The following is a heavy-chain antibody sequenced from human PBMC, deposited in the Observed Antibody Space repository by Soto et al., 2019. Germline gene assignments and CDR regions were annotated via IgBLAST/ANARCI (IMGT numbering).Heavy chain of an antibody. D-gene: IGHD2-15*01. J-gene: IGHJ4*02. CDR3: ARDVLRYGSGGTCRLNY. CDR2: IKQDGSET. CDR1: GESLCISG. V-gene: IGHV3-7*01. Sequence: STKLGSAACGESLCISGMGGAFKAPGKGLEWVANIKQDGSETYYVDSVKGRFSISRDNAKNSLYLQMDSLRAEDTAVYYCARDVLRYGSGGTCRLNYWGQGTLLTVSS.